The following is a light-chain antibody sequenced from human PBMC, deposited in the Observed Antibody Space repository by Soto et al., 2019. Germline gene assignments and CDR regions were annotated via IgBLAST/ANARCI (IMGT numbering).Light chain of an antibody. CDR3: QHRSTRPRA. CDR1: QSVGIY. J-gene: IGKJ5*01. V-gene: IGKV3-11*01. Sequence: EIVLTQSPATLSLSPGERATLSCRASQSVGIYLGWYQQRPGQAPRLLIYDASKRAAGIPARFSGSGSGTDFTLTINSLEPEDFAVYYCQHRSTRPRAFGQGTRLEIK. CDR2: DAS.